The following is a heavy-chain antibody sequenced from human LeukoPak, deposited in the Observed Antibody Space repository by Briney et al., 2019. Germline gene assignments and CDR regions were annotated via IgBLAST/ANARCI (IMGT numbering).Heavy chain of an antibody. J-gene: IGHJ6*02. CDR1: GFIFSNFE. V-gene: IGHV3-48*03. Sequence: PGGSLRLSCEASGFIFSNFEMNWVRQAPGKGLEWVSYIISSGSTIYYAHYVKGRFTISRDKAKNSLYLQMNSLRAEDTAVYFCTRERGSGRPAYYYYGMDVWGQGTTVTVSS. D-gene: IGHD3-10*01. CDR2: IISSGSTI. CDR3: TRERGSGRPAYYYYGMDV.